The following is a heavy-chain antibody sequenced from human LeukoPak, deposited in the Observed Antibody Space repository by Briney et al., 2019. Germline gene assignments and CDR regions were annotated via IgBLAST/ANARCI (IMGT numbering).Heavy chain of an antibody. Sequence: GGSLRLSCAASGFTFSNYGMHWVRQAPGKGLEWVAFVYYDGRNKFYAASVKGRFTISRDNSRNSLYIQMNSLRTEDSAVYYCVKDQGQVYGYFDSWGQETLVTVSS. CDR3: VKDQGQVYGYFDS. CDR2: VYYDGRNK. CDR1: GFTFSNYG. V-gene: IGHV3-30*02. D-gene: IGHD6-6*01. J-gene: IGHJ4*02.